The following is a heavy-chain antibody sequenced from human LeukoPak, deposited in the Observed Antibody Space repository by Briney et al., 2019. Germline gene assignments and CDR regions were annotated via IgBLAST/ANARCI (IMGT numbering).Heavy chain of an antibody. J-gene: IGHJ5*02. CDR2: ISSSGSTI. Sequence: GGSLRLSCAASGFTFSSYRMNWVRQAPGKGLEWVSYISSSGSTIYYADSVKGRFTISRDNAKNSLYLQMNSLRAEDTAVYYCARGGYCSSTSCSDWFDPWGQGTLVTVSS. V-gene: IGHV3-48*04. CDR3: ARGGYCSSTSCSDWFDP. D-gene: IGHD2-2*01. CDR1: GFTFSSYR.